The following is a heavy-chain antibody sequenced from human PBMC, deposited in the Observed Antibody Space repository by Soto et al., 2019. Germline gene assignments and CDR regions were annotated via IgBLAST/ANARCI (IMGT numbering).Heavy chain of an antibody. CDR2: IYYSGST. CDR3: ARYIVRDFDSAPVGWFDP. CDR1: GGSISSYY. V-gene: IGHV4-59*01. Sequence: SETLSLTCTVSGGSISSYYWSWIRQPPGKGLEWIGYIYYSGSTNYNPSLKSRVTISVDTSKNQFSLKLSSVTAADTAVYYCARYIVRDFDSAPVGWFDPGGPGTLVTVSS. J-gene: IGHJ5*01. D-gene: IGHD3-9*01.